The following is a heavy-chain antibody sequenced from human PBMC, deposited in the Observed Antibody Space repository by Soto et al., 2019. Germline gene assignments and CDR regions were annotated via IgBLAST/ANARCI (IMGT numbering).Heavy chain of an antibody. CDR3: ARTRAGTDHDY. D-gene: IGHD6-13*01. CDR2: IYYSGST. Sequence: QVQLQESGPGLVKPSETLSLTCTVSGGSVSSGRYYWSWIRQPPGKGLEWIGYIYYSGSTNYNPSLKSRVTISVDTSKNQFSLKLSSVTAADTAVYYCARTRAGTDHDYWGQGTLVTVSS. J-gene: IGHJ4*02. V-gene: IGHV4-61*01. CDR1: GGSVSSGRYY.